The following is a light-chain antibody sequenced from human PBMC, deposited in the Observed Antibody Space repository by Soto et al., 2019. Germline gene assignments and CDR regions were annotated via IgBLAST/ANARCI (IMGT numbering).Light chain of an antibody. V-gene: IGLV2-14*01. J-gene: IGLJ1*01. CDR3: SSYTSSSTYV. Sequence: QSALPQPASVSGSPGQSITISCTGTSSDVGGYNYVSWYQQHPGNAPKPMIYEVSNRPSGVSNRFSGSKSGNTASLTISGLQAEDEADYYCSSYTSSSTYVFGTGTKVTVL. CDR2: EVS. CDR1: SSDVGGYNY.